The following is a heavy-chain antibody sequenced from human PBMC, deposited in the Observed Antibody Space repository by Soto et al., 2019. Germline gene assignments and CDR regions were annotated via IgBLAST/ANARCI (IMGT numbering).Heavy chain of an antibody. CDR2: KTYDGSNK. CDR3: ARAGGLLVDY. CDR1: GFMFSSYA. V-gene: IGHV3-30-3*01. D-gene: IGHD1-26*01. J-gene: IGHJ4*02. Sequence: QVQLVESGGGVVQPGRSLRLSCAASGFMFSSYAMHWVRQAPGKGVEWVAVKTYDGSNKYYADSVKGRFTISRDNSKNTLYLQMNSLGAEDTAVYYCARAGGLLVDYWGQGTLVTVSS.